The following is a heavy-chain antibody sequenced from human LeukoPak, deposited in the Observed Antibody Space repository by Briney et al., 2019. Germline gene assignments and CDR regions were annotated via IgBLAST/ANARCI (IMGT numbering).Heavy chain of an antibody. CDR3: ARLYSSSSGLFDS. CDR1: GFSLNTSGMC. D-gene: IGHD6-6*01. Sequence: SAPALVKPTQTLTLTCTFSGFSLNTSGMCVVWIRQPPGKALEWLARIDWDDAIYYSTSLKTRLTISKDTSKNQVVLTMTNMDPVDTATYYCARLYSSSSGLFDSWGQGTLVTVPS. J-gene: IGHJ4*02. V-gene: IGHV2-70*11. CDR2: IDWDDAI.